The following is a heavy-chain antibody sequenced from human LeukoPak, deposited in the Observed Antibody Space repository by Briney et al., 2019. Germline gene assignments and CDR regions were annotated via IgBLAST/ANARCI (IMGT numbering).Heavy chain of an antibody. J-gene: IGHJ6*02. Sequence: GGSLRLSCAASGFTFSSYSMNWVRQAPGKGLEWVSSISSSSSYIYYADSVKGRFTVSRDNAKNSLYLQMNSLRAEDTAVYYCARDAEDIVVVVAATSYYGMDVWGQGTTVTVSS. V-gene: IGHV3-21*01. D-gene: IGHD2-15*01. CDR2: ISSSSSYI. CDR3: ARDAEDIVVVVAATSYYGMDV. CDR1: GFTFSSYS.